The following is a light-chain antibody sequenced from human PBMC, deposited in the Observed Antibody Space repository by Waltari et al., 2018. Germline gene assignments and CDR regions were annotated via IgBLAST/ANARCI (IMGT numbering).Light chain of an antibody. CDR1: RSVLYRDNSFNY. J-gene: IGKJ1*01. Sequence: DIVMTQSPDSLALSLGERATIHCKSSRSVLYRDNSFNYLAWYQQKPGQPPKLLISWASTRESGVPDRFSGSGSGTDFTLTISSLQAEDVAFYYCQQYYSSPWTFGQGTKVEVK. CDR2: WAS. V-gene: IGKV4-1*01. CDR3: QQYYSSPWT.